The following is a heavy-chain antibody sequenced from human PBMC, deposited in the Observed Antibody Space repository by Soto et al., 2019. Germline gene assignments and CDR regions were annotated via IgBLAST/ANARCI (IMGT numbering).Heavy chain of an antibody. V-gene: IGHV2-70*01. J-gene: IGHJ5*01. CDR3: ARSITRSGFFNWFDS. CDR1: GFSLSSIGMC. CDR2: IDWDGDE. Sequence: SGPTLVNPTQTLTLTCTFSGFSLSSIGMCVSWIRQPPGKALEWLALIDWDGDEYYSTSLETRLTISKDTSKNQVVHTMSNMDPVDTATYYCARSITRSGFFNWFDSWGQGTLVTVSS. D-gene: IGHD3-3*01.